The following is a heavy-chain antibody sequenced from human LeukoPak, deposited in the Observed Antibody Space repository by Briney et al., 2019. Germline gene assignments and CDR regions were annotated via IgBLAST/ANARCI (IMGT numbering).Heavy chain of an antibody. Sequence: SETLSLTCTVSGGSISSSSYYWDWIRQPPGKGLEWIGSIYYSGSTYYNPSLKSRVTISVDTSKNQFSLKLSSVTAADTAVYYCARPSIAVAGTWAGYFDYWGQGTLVTVSS. J-gene: IGHJ4*02. D-gene: IGHD6-19*01. V-gene: IGHV4-39*01. CDR2: IYYSGST. CDR3: ARPSIAVAGTWAGYFDY. CDR1: GGSISSSSYY.